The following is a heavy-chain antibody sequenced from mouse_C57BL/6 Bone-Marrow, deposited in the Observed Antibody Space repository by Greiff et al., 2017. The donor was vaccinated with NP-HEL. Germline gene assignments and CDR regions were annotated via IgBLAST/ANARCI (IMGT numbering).Heavy chain of an antibody. CDR2: IDPSDSYT. V-gene: IGHV1-50*01. D-gene: IGHD2-1*01. Sequence: QVQLQQPGAELVKPGASVKLSCKASGYTFTSYWMQWVKQRPGQGLEWIGEIDPSDSYTNYNQKFTGKAKLTVDTSSSTAYMQLSSLTSEDSAVYYCARDGNYWAYWGQGTLVTVSA. CDR1: GYTFTSYW. CDR3: ARDGNYWAY. J-gene: IGHJ3*01.